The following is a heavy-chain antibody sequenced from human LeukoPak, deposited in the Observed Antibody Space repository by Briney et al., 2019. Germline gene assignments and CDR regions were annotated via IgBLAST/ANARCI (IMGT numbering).Heavy chain of an antibody. V-gene: IGHV3-74*03. CDR1: GFTFSNTW. CDR3: AKDRGATYYYDSSGYGYFDY. D-gene: IGHD3-22*01. J-gene: IGHJ4*02. CDR2: IHSDGIST. Sequence: PGGSLRLSCAAFGFTFSNTWMHWVRQAPGKGLVWVSRIHSDGISTTYADSVKGRFTISRDNAKNSLYLQMNSLRAEDTALYYCAKDRGATYYYDSSGYGYFDYWGQGTLVTVSS.